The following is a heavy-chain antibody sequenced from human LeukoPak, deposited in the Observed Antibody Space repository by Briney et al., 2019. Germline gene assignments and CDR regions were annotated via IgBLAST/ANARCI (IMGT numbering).Heavy chain of an antibody. Sequence: SETLSLTCAVYGGSFSGYYWSWIRQPPGKGLEWIGEINHSGSTNYNPSLKSRVTISVDTSKNQFSLKLSSVTAADTAVYYCASGGYVWGSYRYLDYWGQGTLVTVSS. J-gene: IGHJ4*02. CDR2: INHSGST. CDR3: ASGGYVWGSYRYLDY. V-gene: IGHV4-34*01. CDR1: GGSFSGYY. D-gene: IGHD3-16*02.